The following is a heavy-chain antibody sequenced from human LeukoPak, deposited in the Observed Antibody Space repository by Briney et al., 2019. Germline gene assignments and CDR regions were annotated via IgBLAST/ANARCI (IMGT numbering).Heavy chain of an antibody. CDR2: IIPIFGIA. V-gene: IGHV1-69*04. CDR1: GGTFSSYA. J-gene: IGHJ6*02. Sequence: SVKVSCKASGGTFSSYASSWVRQAPGQGLEWMGRIIPIFGIANYAQKFQGRVTITADKSTSTASLELSSLRSEDTAVYSCASLAGYCSAGSCYSPDYYGMDVWGQGTTVTVSS. CDR3: ASLAGYCSAGSCYSPDYYGMDV. D-gene: IGHD2-15*01.